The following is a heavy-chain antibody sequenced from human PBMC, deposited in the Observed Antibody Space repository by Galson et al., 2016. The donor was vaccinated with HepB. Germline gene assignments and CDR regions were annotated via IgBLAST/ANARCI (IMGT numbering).Heavy chain of an antibody. CDR3: ARVDRRSSFFYPCDY. Sequence: SLRLSCAASGFTFSSYWMHWVRQAPGKGLVWVSRINSDGSSTSYADSVKGKFTISRDNAKNTRYLQMNSLRAEDTAVYSCARVDRRSSFFYPCDYWGQGTLVTVSS. CDR1: GFTFSSYW. J-gene: IGHJ4*02. V-gene: IGHV3-74*01. CDR2: INSDGSST. D-gene: IGHD6-13*01.